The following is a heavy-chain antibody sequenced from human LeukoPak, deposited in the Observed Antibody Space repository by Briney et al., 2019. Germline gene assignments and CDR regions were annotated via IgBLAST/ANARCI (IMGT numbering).Heavy chain of an antibody. Sequence: PGGSLRLSCVASGFAFPTYAMMWVRQVPGKGLEWVSSIRVSDGARFYADSVKGRFTISRDNSKNTLYLQMNSLRAEDTAVYYCANAPIGEVEYFQHWGQGTLVTVSS. D-gene: IGHD2-21*01. V-gene: IGHV3-23*01. CDR1: GFAFPTYA. CDR2: IRVSDGAR. J-gene: IGHJ1*01. CDR3: ANAPIGEVEYFQH.